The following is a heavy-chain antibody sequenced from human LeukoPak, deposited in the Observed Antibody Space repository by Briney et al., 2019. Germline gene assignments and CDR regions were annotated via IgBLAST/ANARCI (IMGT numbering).Heavy chain of an antibody. CDR2: ISWDSGAI. CDR1: GFTFDGYA. V-gene: IGHV3-9*01. Sequence: GGSLRLSCAASGFTFDGYAMHWVRQAPGKGLEWVSGISWDSGAIGYADSVKGRFTISRDNAKNSLYLQMDSLRAEDAALYYCAKDYGGNHWFDYWGQGTLVTVSS. CDR3: AKDYGGNHWFDY. J-gene: IGHJ4*02. D-gene: IGHD4-23*01.